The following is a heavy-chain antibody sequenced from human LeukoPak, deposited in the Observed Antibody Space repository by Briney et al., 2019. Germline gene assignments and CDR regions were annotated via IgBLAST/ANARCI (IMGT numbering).Heavy chain of an antibody. D-gene: IGHD5-18*01. CDR3: ARVDTDMGIIDY. CDR1: GFTFSSYA. V-gene: IGHV3-30*04. Sequence: PGGSLRLSCAASGFTFSSYAMHWVRQAPGKGLEWVAVISYDGSNKYYADSVKGRFTISRDNSKNTLYLQMNSLRAEDTAVYYCARVDTDMGIIDYWGQGTLVTVSS. CDR2: ISYDGSNK. J-gene: IGHJ4*02.